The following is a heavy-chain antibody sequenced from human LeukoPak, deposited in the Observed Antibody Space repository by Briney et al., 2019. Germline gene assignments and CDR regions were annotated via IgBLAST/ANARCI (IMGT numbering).Heavy chain of an antibody. CDR1: GYTFTSYD. CDR3: ARGPQYSSSSARYSPSTAYYFDY. V-gene: IGHV1-8*01. Sequence: GASVKVSCEASGYTFTSYDINWVRQATGQGLEWMGWMNPNSGNTGYAQKFQGRVTITRHTSISTEYMELSSLRYADTAVYYCARGPQYSSSSARYSPSTAYYFDYWGQGTLVTVSS. CDR2: MNPNSGNT. J-gene: IGHJ4*02. D-gene: IGHD6-6*01.